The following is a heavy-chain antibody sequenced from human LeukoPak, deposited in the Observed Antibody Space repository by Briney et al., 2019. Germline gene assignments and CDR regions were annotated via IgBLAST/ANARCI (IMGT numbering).Heavy chain of an antibody. Sequence: PSETLSLTCTVSGGSISSSSYYWGWIRQPPGKGLEWIGSIYYSGSTYYNPSLKSRVTISVGTSKNQFSLKLSSVTAADTAVYYCARSLGSGSYYNAYYYYYGMDVWGQGTTVTVSS. CDR3: ARSLGSGSYYNAYYYYYGMDV. V-gene: IGHV4-39*01. CDR1: GGSISSSSYY. CDR2: IYYSGST. J-gene: IGHJ6*02. D-gene: IGHD3-10*01.